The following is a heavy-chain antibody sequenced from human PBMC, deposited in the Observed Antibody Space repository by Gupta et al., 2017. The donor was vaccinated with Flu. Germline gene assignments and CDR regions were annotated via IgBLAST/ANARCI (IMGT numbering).Heavy chain of an antibody. J-gene: IGHJ5*02. CDR1: FSSYG. D-gene: IGHD3-3*02. V-gene: IGHV3-33*01. CDR2: LWYDGSKE. CDR3: ARSHFWSGYNLQS. Sequence: FSSYGMHWVRQAPGKGLEWVAVLWYDGSKEYYADSVKGRFTISRDSSKTTLYLQMNSLRAEDTAVYYCARSHFWSGYNLQSWGQGTLVIVSS.